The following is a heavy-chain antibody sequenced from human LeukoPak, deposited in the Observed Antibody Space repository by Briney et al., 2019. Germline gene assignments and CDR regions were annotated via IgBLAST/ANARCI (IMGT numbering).Heavy chain of an antibody. D-gene: IGHD2-2*01. CDR3: ARDRDIVVVPAREYNWFDP. J-gene: IGHJ5*02. V-gene: IGHV1-18*01. CDR1: GYTFTSYG. CDR2: ISAYNGNT. Sequence: ASVKVSCKASGYTFTSYGISWVRQAPGQGLEWMGWISAYNGNTNYAQKFQGRVTMTRDTSISTAYMELSRLRSDDTAVYYCARDRDIVVVPAREYNWFDPWGQGTLVTVSS.